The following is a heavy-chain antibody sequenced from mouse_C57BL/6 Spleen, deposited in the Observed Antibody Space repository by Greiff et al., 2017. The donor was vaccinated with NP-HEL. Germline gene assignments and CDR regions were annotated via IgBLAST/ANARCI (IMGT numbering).Heavy chain of an antibody. Sequence: VKLMESGPELVKPGASVKISCKASGYAFSSSWMNWVKQRPGKGLEWIGRIYPGDGDTNYNGKFKGKATLTADKSSSTAYMQLSSLTSEDSAVYFCGLDAMDYWGQGTAVTVSS. CDR3: GLDAMDY. CDR2: IYPGDGDT. D-gene: IGHD2-10*02. V-gene: IGHV1-82*01. J-gene: IGHJ4*01. CDR1: GYAFSSSW.